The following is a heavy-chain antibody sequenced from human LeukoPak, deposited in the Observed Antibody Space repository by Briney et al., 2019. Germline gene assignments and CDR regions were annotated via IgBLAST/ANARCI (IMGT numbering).Heavy chain of an antibody. D-gene: IGHD2-15*01. CDR2: IYPGDSDT. J-gene: IGHJ3*02. CDR1: GYSFTSYW. Sequence: GESLKISCKGSGYSFTSYWIGWVRQMPGKGLEWMGIIYPGDSDTRYSPSFQGQVTISADKSISTAYLQWSSLKASDTATYYCASLGYCSGGSCSLRRAFDIWGQGTMVTVSS. CDR3: ASLGYCSGGSCSLRRAFDI. V-gene: IGHV5-51*01.